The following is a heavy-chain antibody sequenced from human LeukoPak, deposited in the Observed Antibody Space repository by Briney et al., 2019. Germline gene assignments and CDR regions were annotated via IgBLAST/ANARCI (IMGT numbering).Heavy chain of an antibody. V-gene: IGHV3-9*01. Sequence: SLRLSCAASGFTFDDYAMHWVRQAPGKGLEWVSGISWNSGSIGYADSVKGRFTISRDNAKNSLNLQMNSLRAEDTALYYCAKDKSRRVGAVGEQGFDYWGQGTLVTVSS. D-gene: IGHD1-26*01. J-gene: IGHJ4*02. CDR1: GFTFDDYA. CDR3: AKDKSRRVGAVGEQGFDY. CDR2: ISWNSGSI.